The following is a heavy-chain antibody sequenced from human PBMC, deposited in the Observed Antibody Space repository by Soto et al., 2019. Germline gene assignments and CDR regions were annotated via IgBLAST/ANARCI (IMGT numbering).Heavy chain of an antibody. Sequence: QLHLQESGPGLMKPSETLSLTCTVSGDSITSSNKYWGWARQPPGKGLEWIGSTYYRGSAYYSPSLKSRVTISIDSSENQLSLKLSSVTAADTAVYYCARRSYDNSGYYYVDYWGQGTLVTVSS. J-gene: IGHJ4*02. CDR2: TYYRGSA. CDR1: GDSITSSNKY. D-gene: IGHD3-22*01. V-gene: IGHV4-39*01. CDR3: ARRSYDNSGYYYVDY.